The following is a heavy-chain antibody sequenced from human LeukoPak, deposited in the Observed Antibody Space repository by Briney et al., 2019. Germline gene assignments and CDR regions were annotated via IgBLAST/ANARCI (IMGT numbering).Heavy chain of an antibody. CDR1: EFTFSSYW. J-gene: IGHJ6*03. CDR3: ARDLGPGQYYYYYIDV. V-gene: IGHV3-7*01. Sequence: GGSLRLSCAASEFTFSSYWMSWVRQAPGRGLEWVANIKQDGSEKYYADSVKGRFTIPRDNAKNSLYLQMNSLRAEDTAVYYCARDLGPGQYYYYYIDVWGKGTTVTVSS. CDR2: IKQDGSEK.